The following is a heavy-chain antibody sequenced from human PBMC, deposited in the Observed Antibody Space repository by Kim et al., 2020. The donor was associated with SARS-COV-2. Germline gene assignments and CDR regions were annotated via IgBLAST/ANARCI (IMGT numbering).Heavy chain of an antibody. D-gene: IGHD6-6*01. Sequence: SETLSLTCAVYGGSFSGYYWSWIRQPPGKGLEWIGEINHSGSTNYNPSLKSRVTISVDTSKNQFSLKLSSVTAADTAVYYCASSSEYSSSPIRQGFYWGQGTLVPVSS. CDR1: GGSFSGYY. V-gene: IGHV4-34*01. CDR2: INHSGST. J-gene: IGHJ4*02. CDR3: ASSSEYSSSPIRQGFY.